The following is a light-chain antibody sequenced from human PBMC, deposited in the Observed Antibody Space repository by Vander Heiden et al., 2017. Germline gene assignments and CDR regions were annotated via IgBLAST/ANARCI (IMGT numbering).Light chain of an antibody. J-gene: IGKJ2*01. CDR1: QGISSA. V-gene: IGKV1-13*02. CDR3: QQFNSYSYT. CDR2: DAS. Sequence: AIQLTQSPPSLSASVGDRVTITCRASQGISSALAWYQQKPGKAPKLLIYDASSLESGVPSRFSGSGSGTDFTLTISSLQPEDFATYYCQQFNSYSYTFGQGTKLEIK.